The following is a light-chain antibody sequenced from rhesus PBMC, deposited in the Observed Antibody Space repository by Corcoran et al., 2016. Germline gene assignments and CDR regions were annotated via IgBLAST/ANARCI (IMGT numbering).Light chain of an antibody. CDR2: EVS. V-gene: IGLV2-32*02. CDR1: SSDIGGYNY. Sequence: QAALTQPRSVSVSPGQSVTISCPGTSSDIGGYNYVSWDQQHPGTAPKLMIYEVSKRPSGVSDRVSGPKSGNTASLVISGLQAEDEADYYCSSYAVFNTFVFGSGTKLTVL. J-gene: IGLJ6*01. CDR3: SSYAVFNTFV.